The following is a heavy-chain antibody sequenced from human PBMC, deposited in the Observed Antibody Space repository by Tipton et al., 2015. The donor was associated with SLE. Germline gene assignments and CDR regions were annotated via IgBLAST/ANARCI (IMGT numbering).Heavy chain of an antibody. J-gene: IGHJ4*02. D-gene: IGHD3-10*01. CDR2: ISGSGGST. V-gene: IGHV3-23*01. CDR3: VSPFTAMVQGTQY. Sequence: SLRLSCAASGFTFSSYAMSWVRQAPGKGLEWVSGISGSGGSTYNADSVKGRFTISRDNAKNTLYLQMNSLRAEDTALYYCVSPFTAMVQGTQYWGRERCSPSPQ. CDR1: GFTFSSYA.